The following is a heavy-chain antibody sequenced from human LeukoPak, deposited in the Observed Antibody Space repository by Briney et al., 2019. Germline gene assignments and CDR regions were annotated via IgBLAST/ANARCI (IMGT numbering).Heavy chain of an antibody. CDR3: ARCGSTSCYPYGMDV. J-gene: IGHJ6*02. CDR2: ISAYNGNT. CDR1: GDTFSTCA. Sequence: GASVKVSCKASGDTFSTCAISWVRQAPGQGPEWMGWISAYNGNTNYAQKLQGRVTMTTDTSTSTAYMELRSLRSEDTAVYYCARCGSTSCYPYGMDVWGQGTTVTVSS. V-gene: IGHV1-18*01. D-gene: IGHD2-2*01.